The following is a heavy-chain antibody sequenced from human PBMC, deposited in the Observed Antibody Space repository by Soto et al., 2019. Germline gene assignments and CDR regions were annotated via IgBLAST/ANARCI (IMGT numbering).Heavy chain of an antibody. V-gene: IGHV4-34*01. CDR3: PRADGDYGAVHFDY. Sequence: EQLVASGGGLVQPGGSLRLSCSASGFTFSSFCMNWVRQAPGKGLEWIGEINHSGSTNYNPSLKSRVTISVDTSKIQFSLKLRSVPAADTAVYYCPRADGDYGAVHFDYWGQGTLVTVVS. CDR2: INHSGST. CDR1: GFTFSSFC. J-gene: IGHJ4*02. D-gene: IGHD4-17*01.